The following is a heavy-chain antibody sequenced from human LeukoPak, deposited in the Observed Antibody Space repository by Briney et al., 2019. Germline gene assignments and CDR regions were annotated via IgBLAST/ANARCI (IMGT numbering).Heavy chain of an antibody. CDR2: INSDGSST. CDR3: ARGRPHGNDY. D-gene: IGHD4-23*01. CDR1: GFTFSSYW. Sequence: GGSLRLSCADSGFTFSSYWMHWVRQAPGKGLLWVSRINSDGSSTTYADSVKGRFSISRDNAKNTLYLQMNSLRVEDTAVYYCARGRPHGNDYWGQGTLVTVSS. J-gene: IGHJ4*02. V-gene: IGHV3-74*01.